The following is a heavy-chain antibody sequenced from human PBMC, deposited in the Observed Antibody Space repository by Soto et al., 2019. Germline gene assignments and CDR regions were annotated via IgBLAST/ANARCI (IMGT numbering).Heavy chain of an antibody. CDR2: ISYTGANQ. D-gene: IGHD3-16*01. Sequence: QVRLVESGGGAVQPGESLRLSCYASGFTFSTYALHWVRQAPGKGLECVAFISYTGANQYYADSVKGRFTVSRDNSKNIASLQMTSLKPEDSAGYYCARDAFPSSRGAYYGHWGQGTLVTVSS. CDR3: ARDAFPSSRGAYYGH. J-gene: IGHJ4*02. V-gene: IGHV3-30-3*01. CDR1: GFTFSTYA.